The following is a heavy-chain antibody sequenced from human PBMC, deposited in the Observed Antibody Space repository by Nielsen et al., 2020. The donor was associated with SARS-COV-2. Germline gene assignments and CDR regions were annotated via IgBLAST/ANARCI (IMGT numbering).Heavy chain of an antibody. D-gene: IGHD3-10*01. CDR2: IYSSAT. V-gene: IGHV4-30-4*01. CDR3: TRSDYYGSGSYCFDY. J-gene: IGHJ4*02. Sequence: LRLSCTVSGGSIGSGDFYWSWIRQPPGKGLEWIGYIYSSATYNPSLGSRVTISVDTSKNQFSLKLNSVTAADTAVYYCTRSDYYGSGSYCFDYWGQGTLVTVSS. CDR1: GGSIGSGDFY.